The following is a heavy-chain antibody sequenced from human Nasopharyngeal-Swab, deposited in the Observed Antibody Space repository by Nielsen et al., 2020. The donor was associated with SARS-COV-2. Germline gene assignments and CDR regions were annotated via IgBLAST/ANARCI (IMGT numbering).Heavy chain of an antibody. CDR3: ARVTAYLDS. CDR1: GFTFSDYP. V-gene: IGHV3-11*04. CDR2: ISSSGASI. Sequence: GGSLRLSCAASGFTFSDYPMTWARQAPGKGLEWVSYISSSGASIYYADSVKGRFTISRDNAENSLYLQMNSLRAEDTAVYYCARVTAYLDSWGQGTLVTVSS. J-gene: IGHJ4*02. D-gene: IGHD5-18*01.